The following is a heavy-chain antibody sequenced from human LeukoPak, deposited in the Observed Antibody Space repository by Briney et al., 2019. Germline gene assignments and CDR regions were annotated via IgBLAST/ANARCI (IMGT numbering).Heavy chain of an antibody. D-gene: IGHD3-10*01. CDR3: ARDKLMTYYYGSGSYRAFDI. CDR2: INPSGGST. Sequence: GASVKVSCKASGYTFTSYYMHWVRQAPGQGLEWMGIINPSGGSTSYAQKFQGRVTMTRDTSTSTVYMELSSLRSEDTAVYYCARDKLMTYYYGSGSYRAFDIWGQGTMVTASS. CDR1: GYTFTSYY. J-gene: IGHJ3*02. V-gene: IGHV1-46*01.